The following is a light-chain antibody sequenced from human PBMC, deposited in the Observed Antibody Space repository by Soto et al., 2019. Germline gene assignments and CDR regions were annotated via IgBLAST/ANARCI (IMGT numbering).Light chain of an antibody. CDR3: GTWDSSLSAWV. CDR1: SSNIGNNY. V-gene: IGLV1-51*01. CDR2: DNN. Sequence: QSVLTQPPSVSAAPGQKVTISCSGSSSNIGNNYVSWYQQLPGTAPKFLIYDNNKRPSRIPDRFSGSKSGASATLDITGLQTGDEADYYCGTWDSSLSAWVFGGGTQLTVL. J-gene: IGLJ3*02.